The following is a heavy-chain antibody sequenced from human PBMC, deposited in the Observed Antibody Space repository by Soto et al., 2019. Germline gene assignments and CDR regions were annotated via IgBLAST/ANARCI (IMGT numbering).Heavy chain of an antibody. V-gene: IGHV6-1*01. D-gene: IGHD6-19*01. CDR1: GDSVSSNAAA. Sequence: QTRTLTCAISGDSVSSNAAAWNWIRSSPSRGLEWLGRTYYRSNWRHDYAVSVKSRITVNPDTSKNHFSLQLNSVTPDDTAVYYCARGVAGTGFDLWGQGTLVTVS. CDR3: ARGVAGTGFDL. CDR2: TYYRSNWRH. J-gene: IGHJ4*02.